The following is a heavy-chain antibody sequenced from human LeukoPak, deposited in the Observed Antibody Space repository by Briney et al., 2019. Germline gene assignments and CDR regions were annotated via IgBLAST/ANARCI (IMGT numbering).Heavy chain of an antibody. CDR1: GFTFGTYW. CDR2: IKQDGSEQ. Sequence: GGSLRLSCGASGFTFGTYWMTWVRQAPGKGLEWVANIKQDGSEQYYVDSVKGRFTISRDNAKNSLYLQMNSLRGEDTAVYYCARGIASGIDFFDPWGQGTLVTVSS. CDR3: ARGIASGIDFFDP. D-gene: IGHD6-13*01. J-gene: IGHJ5*02. V-gene: IGHV3-7*01.